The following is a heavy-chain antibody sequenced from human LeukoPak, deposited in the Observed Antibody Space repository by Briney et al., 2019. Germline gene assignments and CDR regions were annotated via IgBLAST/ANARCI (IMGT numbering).Heavy chain of an antibody. Sequence: GGSLRLSCAASGFTVSSNYMSWVRQAPGKGLEWVSVIYSGGSTYYADSVKGRFTISRDNSKNTLYLQMNSLRAEDTAVYYCARDHRYCSNTSCYYYYYYGMDVWGQGTTVTVSS. CDR3: ARDHRYCSNTSCYYYYYYGMDV. CDR2: IYSGGST. CDR1: GFTVSSNY. J-gene: IGHJ6*02. D-gene: IGHD2-2*01. V-gene: IGHV3-53*01.